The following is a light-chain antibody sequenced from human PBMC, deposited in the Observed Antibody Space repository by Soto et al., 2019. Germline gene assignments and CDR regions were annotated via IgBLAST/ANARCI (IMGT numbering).Light chain of an antibody. V-gene: IGLV2-14*01. CDR2: EVT. CDR3: SSYTTTSTYV. J-gene: IGLJ1*01. CDR1: SSDVGGYDY. Sequence: QSVLTQPASVSGSPGQSVTISCTGTSSDVGGYDYVSWYQQHPGKAPKFMIYEVTNRPSGVSHRFSGSKSGNTASLSISGLQAEDEADYYCSSYTTTSTYVVGTGTKV.